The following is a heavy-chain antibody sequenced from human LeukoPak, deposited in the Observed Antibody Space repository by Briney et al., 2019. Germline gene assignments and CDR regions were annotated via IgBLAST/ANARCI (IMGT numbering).Heavy chain of an antibody. CDR1: GYTFASYG. D-gene: IGHD5-24*01. CDR2: ISAYNGHT. J-gene: IGHJ4*02. Sequence: GASVKVSCKASGYTFASYGISWVRQAPGQGLEWMGWISAYNGHTNYAQKLQGRVTMTTDTSTSTAYMELSSLRSEDTAVYYCAREVARDGYNYVDYWGQGTLVTVSS. CDR3: AREVARDGYNYVDY. V-gene: IGHV1-18*01.